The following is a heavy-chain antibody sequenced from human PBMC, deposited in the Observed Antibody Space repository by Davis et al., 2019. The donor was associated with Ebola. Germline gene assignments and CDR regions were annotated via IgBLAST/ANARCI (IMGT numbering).Heavy chain of an antibody. CDR3: ARSPIYYYYGMDV. J-gene: IGHJ6*02. CDR2: IYYIGST. Sequence: SETLSLTCTVSGGSISSYYWSWIRQPPGKGLEWIGYIYYIGSTNYHPSLKSRVTISVDTSKNQFSLKLSSVTAADTAVYYCARSPIYYYYGMDVWGQGTTVTVSS. V-gene: IGHV4-59*01. CDR1: GGSISSYY.